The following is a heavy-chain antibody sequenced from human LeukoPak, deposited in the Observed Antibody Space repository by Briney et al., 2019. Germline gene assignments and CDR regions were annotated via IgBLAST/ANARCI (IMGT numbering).Heavy chain of an antibody. D-gene: IGHD6-19*01. CDR1: GFTFSDYA. CDR2: LSGSGAGT. V-gene: IGHV3-23*01. J-gene: IGHJ4*02. Sequence: GGSLRLSCAASGFTFSDYALGWVRQAPGRGLEWVTTLSGSGAGTYYSDSVKGRFTISRDNSKNTLYLQMNSLRAEDTAVYYCARDRGVAGNFDYWGQGTLVTVSS. CDR3: ARDRGVAGNFDY.